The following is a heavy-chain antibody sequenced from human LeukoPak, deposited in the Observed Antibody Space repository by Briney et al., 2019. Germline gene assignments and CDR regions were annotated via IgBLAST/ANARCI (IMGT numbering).Heavy chain of an antibody. J-gene: IGHJ5*02. V-gene: IGHV4-34*01. Sequence: SETLSLTCAVYGGSFSGYYWSWIRQPPGKGLEWIGEINHSGSTNYNPSLKSRVTISVDTSKNQFSLKLSSVTAADTAVYYCARPRRGYSYGYGYNWFDPWGQGTLVTVSS. CDR3: ARPRRGYSYGYGYNWFDP. CDR1: GGSFSGYY. D-gene: IGHD5-18*01. CDR2: INHSGST.